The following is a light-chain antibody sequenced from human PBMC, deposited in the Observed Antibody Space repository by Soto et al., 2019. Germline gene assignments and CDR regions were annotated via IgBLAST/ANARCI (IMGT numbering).Light chain of an antibody. J-gene: IGLJ1*01. CDR1: SSNIGSNS. CDR3: AAWDDSLNVFV. Sequence: QSVLTQPPSASGTPGQRVSTSCSGSSSNIGSNSVQWHQQLPGTAPNLLIYADNQRPSGVPDRFSGSKSGTSASLAITGLQSGDEANYYCAAWDDSLNVFVFGTGTKVT. V-gene: IGLV1-44*01. CDR2: ADN.